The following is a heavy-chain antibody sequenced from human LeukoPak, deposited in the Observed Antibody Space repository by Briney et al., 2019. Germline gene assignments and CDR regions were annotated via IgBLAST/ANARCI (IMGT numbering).Heavy chain of an antibody. J-gene: IGHJ4*02. D-gene: IGHD1-26*01. CDR2: ISGSAYNT. Sequence: GGSLRLSCAASGFTFSSYGMSWVRQAPGKGLEWVSTISGSAYNTYYADSVKGRFAISRDNSANTLYLQMNSLRAEDTALYYCAKHSGSYFIYYVDSWGQGTLVTVSS. CDR1: GFTFSSYG. CDR3: AKHSGSYFIYYVDS. V-gene: IGHV3-23*01.